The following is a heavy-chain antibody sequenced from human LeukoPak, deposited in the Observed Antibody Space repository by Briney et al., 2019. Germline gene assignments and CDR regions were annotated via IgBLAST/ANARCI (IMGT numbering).Heavy chain of an antibody. J-gene: IGHJ6*02. CDR1: GGSISNYY. Sequence: SETLSLTCTVSGGSISNYYWSWIRQSPRKGLEWIGYIYYSGTTNSNPSLKSRVTISVDTSKNQFSLQLGSVTAADTDGYYCAREDPQTTVPEGMDVWGQGTTVIVSS. D-gene: IGHD4-17*01. V-gene: IGHV4-59*01. CDR2: IYYSGTT. CDR3: AREDPQTTVPEGMDV.